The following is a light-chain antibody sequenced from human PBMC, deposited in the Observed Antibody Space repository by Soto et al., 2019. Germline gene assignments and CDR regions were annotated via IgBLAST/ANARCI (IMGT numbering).Light chain of an antibody. V-gene: IGKV3-15*01. CDR1: QSVRSN. CDR2: GAS. CDR3: QQYNNCAPLT. J-gene: IGKJ1*01. Sequence: EIVMTQSPATLSVSPGERATLSCRASQSVRSNLAWYQQKPGQAPRLLIYGASTRATGIPARFSGSGSGTEFTLTISSLQSEDFVVYYCQQYNNCAPLTFGQGTKVEIK.